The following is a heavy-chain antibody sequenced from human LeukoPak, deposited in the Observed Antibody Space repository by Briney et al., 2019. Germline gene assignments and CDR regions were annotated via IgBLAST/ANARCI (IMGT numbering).Heavy chain of an antibody. CDR2: IYGNGGDK. CDR3: ARDSAAVGGHDFDY. CDR1: GFTFSRYS. J-gene: IGHJ4*02. Sequence: GGSLRLSCAASGFTFSRYSMNWDRQAPGKGLEWVSTIYGNGGDKKYADSVKGRFTTSRDNSKNTLSLQMNSLRAEDTAVYYCARDSAAVGGHDFDYWGQGALVTVSS. V-gene: IGHV3-23*01. D-gene: IGHD1-26*01.